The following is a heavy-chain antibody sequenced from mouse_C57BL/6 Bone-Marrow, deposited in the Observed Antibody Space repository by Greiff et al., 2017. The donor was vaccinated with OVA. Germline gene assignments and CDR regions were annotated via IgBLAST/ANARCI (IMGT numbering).Heavy chain of an antibody. V-gene: IGHV5-4*01. CDR3: ARDNGYYGGAMDY. CDR1: GFTFSSYA. CDR2: ISDGGSYT. Sequence: EVQLVESGGGLVKPGGSLKLSCAASGFTFSSYAMSWVRQTPEKRLEWVATISDGGSYTYYPDNVKGRFTIYRDNAKNNLYLQMSHLKSEDTAMYYCARDNGYYGGAMDYWGQGTSVTVSA. D-gene: IGHD2-3*01. J-gene: IGHJ4*01.